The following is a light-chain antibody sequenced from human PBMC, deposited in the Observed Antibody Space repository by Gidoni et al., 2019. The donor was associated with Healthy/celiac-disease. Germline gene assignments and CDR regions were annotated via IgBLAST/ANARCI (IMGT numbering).Light chain of an antibody. J-gene: IGKJ1*01. V-gene: IGKV3-11*01. CDR1: QSVSSY. Sequence: IALTQSPAPLSLSPGKRATLSCRASQSVSSYLACSQQTPGQAPRLLIDDASIRATGIPARFSGSGSGTDFTLTISSLEPEDFAVYYCQQRSNWPAFGQGTKVEIK. CDR2: DAS. CDR3: QQRSNWPA.